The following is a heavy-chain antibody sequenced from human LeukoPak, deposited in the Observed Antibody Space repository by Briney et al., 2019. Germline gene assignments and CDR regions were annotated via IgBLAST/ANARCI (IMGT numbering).Heavy chain of an antibody. D-gene: IGHD6-19*01. CDR2: INPSGGST. Sequence: EASVKVSCKASGHTFTSYYMHWVRQAPGQGLEWMGIINPSGGSTSYAQKFQGRVTMTRDTSTSTVYMELSSLRSEDTAVYYCATIPLAVAGHDAFDIWGQGTMVTVSS. CDR1: GHTFTSYY. CDR3: ATIPLAVAGHDAFDI. J-gene: IGHJ3*02. V-gene: IGHV1-46*01.